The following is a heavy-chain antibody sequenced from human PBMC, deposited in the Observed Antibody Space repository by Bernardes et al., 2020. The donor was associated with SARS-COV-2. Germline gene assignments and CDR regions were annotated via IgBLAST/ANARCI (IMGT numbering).Heavy chain of an antibody. Sequence: SETLSLTCTVSGGSISSSSYYWGWIRQPPGKGLEWIGSIYYSGSTYYNPSLKSRVTISVDTSKNQFSLKLSSVTAADTAVYYCAKREYNDFWSGPIDYWGQGTLVTVSS. V-gene: IGHV4-39*01. CDR3: AKREYNDFWSGPIDY. D-gene: IGHD3-3*01. CDR2: IYYSGST. J-gene: IGHJ4*02. CDR1: GGSISSSSYY.